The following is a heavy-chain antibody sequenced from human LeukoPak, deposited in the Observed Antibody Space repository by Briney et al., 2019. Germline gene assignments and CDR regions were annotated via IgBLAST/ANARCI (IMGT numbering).Heavy chain of an antibody. Sequence: SETLSLTCAVSGGSISSGGYSWSWIRQPPGKGLEWIGYIYHSGSTYYNPSLKSRVTTSVDRSKNQFSLKLSSVTAADTAVYYCARDAEGIFDYWGQGTLVTVSS. CDR1: GGSISSGGYS. J-gene: IGHJ4*02. V-gene: IGHV4-30-2*01. CDR2: IYHSGST. CDR3: ARDAEGIFDY. D-gene: IGHD1-14*01.